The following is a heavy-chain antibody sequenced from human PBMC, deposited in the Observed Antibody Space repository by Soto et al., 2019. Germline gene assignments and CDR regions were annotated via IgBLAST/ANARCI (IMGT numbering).Heavy chain of an antibody. Sequence: PSETLSLTCTVSGGSISSSSYYWGWIRQPPGKGLEWIGSIYYSGSTYYNPSLKSRVTISVDTSKNQFSLKLSSVTAADTAVYYCARLYYDSSGSTYYFEYWGKGTLVTVSS. CDR1: GGSISSSSYY. V-gene: IGHV4-39*01. D-gene: IGHD3-22*01. CDR2: IYYSGST. J-gene: IGHJ4*02. CDR3: ARLYYDSSGSTYYFEY.